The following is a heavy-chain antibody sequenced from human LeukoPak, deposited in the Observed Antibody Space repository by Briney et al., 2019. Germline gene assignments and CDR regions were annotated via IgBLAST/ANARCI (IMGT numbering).Heavy chain of an antibody. Sequence: SSETLSVTCTVSGGSISRYYWSWIRQPPGKGLEWIGYIYYSGSTNYNPSLKSRVTISVDTSKNQFSLKLSSVTAADTAVYYCARGRDYGSGRGGMDVWGQGTTVTVSS. CDR2: IYYSGST. CDR1: GGSISRYY. D-gene: IGHD3-10*01. J-gene: IGHJ6*02. V-gene: IGHV4-59*01. CDR3: ARGRDYGSGRGGMDV.